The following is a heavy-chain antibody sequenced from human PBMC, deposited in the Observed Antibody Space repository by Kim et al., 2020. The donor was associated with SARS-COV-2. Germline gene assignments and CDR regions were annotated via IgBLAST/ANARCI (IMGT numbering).Heavy chain of an antibody. CDR1: GGSFSGYH. V-gene: IGHV4-34*01. CDR2: INHSGSI. J-gene: IGHJ6*02. D-gene: IGHD2-2*02. CDR3: ARDRAGGVPSPILGIGPHYDYFIMDV. Sequence: SETLSLTCAVYGGSFSGYHWSWIRQPPGKGLEWIGEINHSGSINYKSSLKSRVTISIDTSKNKFSLKLTSVTAADTGFYFCARDRAGGVPSPILGIGPHYDYFIMDVWGHGTTVTVSS.